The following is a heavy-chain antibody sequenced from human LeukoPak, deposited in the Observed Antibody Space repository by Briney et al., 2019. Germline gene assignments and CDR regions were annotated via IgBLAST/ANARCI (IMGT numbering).Heavy chain of an antibody. V-gene: IGHV1-8*01. D-gene: IGHD6-19*01. CDR2: MNPNSGNT. CDR3: ARGSGFSSGWHRYNGGDY. J-gene: IGHJ4*02. Sequence: ASVKVSCKASGYTFTSYDINWVRQATGQGLEWMGWMNPNSGNTGYAQKFQGRVTMTRNTSISTAYMELSSLRSEDTAVYYCARGSGFSSGWHRYNGGDYWGQGTLVTVSS. CDR1: GYTFTSYD.